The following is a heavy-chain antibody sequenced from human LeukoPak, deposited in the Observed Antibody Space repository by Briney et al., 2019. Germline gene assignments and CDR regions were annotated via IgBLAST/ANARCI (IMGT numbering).Heavy chain of an antibody. CDR3: ARITMVRSMDV. CDR1: GFIFSRYE. CDR2: ISSGGSTI. Sequence: SGGSLRLSCAASGFIFSRYEMNWVRQAPGKGLEWVSYISSGGSTILYEDSVKGRFTISRDDARSSLYLQMNSLRAEDTAVYYCARITMVRSMDVWGQGTTVTVSS. J-gene: IGHJ6*02. D-gene: IGHD3-10*01. V-gene: IGHV3-48*03.